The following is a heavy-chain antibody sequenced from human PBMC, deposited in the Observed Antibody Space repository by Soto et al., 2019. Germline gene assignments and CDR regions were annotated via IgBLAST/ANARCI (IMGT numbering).Heavy chain of an antibody. CDR3: ARRDYYGSGSYYNEDYYGMDV. CDR1: GYSFTSYW. D-gene: IGHD3-10*01. Sequence: PGGSLKISCKGSGYSFTSYWIGWVRQMPGKGLEWMGIIYPGDSDTRYSPSFQGQVTISADKSISTAYLQWSSLKASDTAMYYCARRDYYGSGSYYNEDYYGMDVWGQGTTVTV. V-gene: IGHV5-51*01. CDR2: IYPGDSDT. J-gene: IGHJ6*02.